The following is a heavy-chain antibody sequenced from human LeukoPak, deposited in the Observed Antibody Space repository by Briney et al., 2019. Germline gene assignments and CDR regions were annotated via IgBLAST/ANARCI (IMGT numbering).Heavy chain of an antibody. CDR1: EFTFSDYS. CDR3: AREGDRGILVADFFDY. CDR2: INDLGGYT. D-gene: IGHD2-8*02. V-gene: IGHV3-23*01. Sequence: GGSLRLSCAASEFTFSDYSMAWVRQAPGKGLEWVSVINDLGGYTQYAAAVKGRFTISRDNSKNTLYLQMNSWRAEDKAVYYCAREGDRGILVADFFDYWGQGTLVTVSS. J-gene: IGHJ4*02.